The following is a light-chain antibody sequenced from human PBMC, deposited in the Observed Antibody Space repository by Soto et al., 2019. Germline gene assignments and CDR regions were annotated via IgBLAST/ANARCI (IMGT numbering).Light chain of an antibody. J-gene: IGLJ3*02. CDR3: HSYDSSLAAVV. CDR1: SSDIGAGHG. Sequence: QSVLTQSPSVSGAPGQRVTISCTGGSSDIGAGHGVHWYQQLPGTAPKLLIYDDTNRPSGVPDRFSGSKAGTSASLAITGLQADDEGDYYCHSYDSSLAAVVFGGGTKLTVL. CDR2: DDT. V-gene: IGLV1-40*01.